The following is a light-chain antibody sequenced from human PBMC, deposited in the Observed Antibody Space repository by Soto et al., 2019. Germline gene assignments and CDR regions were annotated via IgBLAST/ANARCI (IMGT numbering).Light chain of an antibody. CDR1: QSLSSTY. V-gene: IGKV3-20*01. Sequence: EIVLTQSPGTLSLSPGERATLSCRASQSLSSTYLAWYQQKPGQAPSLLIFAASSRATGIPDRFSGSASQTDVTLTISGLEPEDSAVYYCQHYGTSPPRYTFGQGTKLEIK. CDR3: QHYGTSPPRYT. J-gene: IGKJ2*01. CDR2: AAS.